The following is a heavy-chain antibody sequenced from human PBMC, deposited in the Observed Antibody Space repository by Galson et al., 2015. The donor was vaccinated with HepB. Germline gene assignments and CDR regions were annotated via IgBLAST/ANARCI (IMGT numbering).Heavy chain of an antibody. V-gene: IGHV3-21*01. Sequence: SLRLSCAASGFTVSSNEMSWVRQAPGKGLEWVSSISSSSSYIYYADSVKGRFTISRDNAKNSLYLQMNSLRAEDTAVYYCAREGPGAIWGQGTMVTVSS. CDR2: ISSSSSYI. J-gene: IGHJ3*02. D-gene: IGHD3-10*01. CDR1: GFTVSSNE. CDR3: AREGPGAI.